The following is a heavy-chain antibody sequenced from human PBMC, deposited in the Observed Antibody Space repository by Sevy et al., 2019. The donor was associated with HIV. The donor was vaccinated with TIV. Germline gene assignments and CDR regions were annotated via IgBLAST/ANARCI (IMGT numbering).Heavy chain of an antibody. CDR3: ARDAGYSTGWYAGY. D-gene: IGHD6-19*01. CDR2: ISYDGSSK. CDR1: GFTFSTHA. Sequence: GGSLRLSCAASGFTFSTHAMHWVRQAPGKGLEWVALISYDGSSKFYAGSVKGRFTLSRDISKNTLYLEMNSLRVEDTAVYFCARDAGYSTGWYAGYWGQGTLVTVSS. V-gene: IGHV3-30-3*01. J-gene: IGHJ4*02.